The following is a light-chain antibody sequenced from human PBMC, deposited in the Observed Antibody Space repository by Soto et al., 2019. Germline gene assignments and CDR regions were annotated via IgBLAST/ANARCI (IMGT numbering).Light chain of an antibody. CDR3: QQYNSYSKT. CDR2: DAS. J-gene: IGKJ1*01. CDR1: QSISIW. V-gene: IGKV1-5*01. Sequence: DIQMTQSPSTLSASVGDRVTITCRASQSISIWLAWYQQKPGKAPKLLIYDASSLESGVPSRFSGSGSGTEFTLTISSLKPDDFATYYCQQYNSYSKTFGQGTKVEIK.